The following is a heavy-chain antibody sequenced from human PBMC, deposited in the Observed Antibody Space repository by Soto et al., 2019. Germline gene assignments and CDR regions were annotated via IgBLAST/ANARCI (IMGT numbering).Heavy chain of an antibody. CDR2: ISHSGST. J-gene: IGHJ4*02. Sequence: QLQLQESGSGLVKPSQTLSLTCAVSGGSTSSGGYSWSWLRQPPGKGLEWIGYISHSGSTYYNPSLKSRVTISVDTSKNQCSLRLSSETAADTAVYYCARGGLLPDYWGQGTLVTVSS. V-gene: IGHV4-30-2*01. CDR1: GGSTSSGGYS. D-gene: IGHD6-19*01. CDR3: ARGGLLPDY.